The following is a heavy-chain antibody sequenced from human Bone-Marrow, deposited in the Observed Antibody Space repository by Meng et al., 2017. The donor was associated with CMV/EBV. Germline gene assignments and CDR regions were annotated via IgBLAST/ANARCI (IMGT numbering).Heavy chain of an antibody. CDR1: GYTFTSYY. CDR2: INPSGGST. Sequence: ASVKVSCKASGYTFTSYYMHWVRQAPGQGLEWMGIINPSGGSTSYAQKFQSRVTMTRDTSTSTFNMELSSLRSEDTAVYDCAKEWGFSVGGMDVWGQGTTVTVSS. CDR3: AKEWGFSVGGMDV. J-gene: IGHJ6*02. D-gene: IGHD1-26*01. V-gene: IGHV1-46*01.